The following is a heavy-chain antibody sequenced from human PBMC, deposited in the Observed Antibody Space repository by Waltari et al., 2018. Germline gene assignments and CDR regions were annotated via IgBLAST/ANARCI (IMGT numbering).Heavy chain of an antibody. Sequence: EVQLVESGGDLVQPGRSLTLSCVASGFTFGNYAMQWVRQIPGKGLEWVSGISWNSGKTAYTDSVKGRFTISRDTAKNSLYLHMSSLRPEDTAVYYCAKKRTTYYDSSGGAFFDCWGQGTLVTVSS. CDR2: ISWNSGKT. D-gene: IGHD3-22*01. CDR3: AKKRTTYYDSSGGAFFDC. V-gene: IGHV3-9*01. J-gene: IGHJ4*02. CDR1: GFTFGNYA.